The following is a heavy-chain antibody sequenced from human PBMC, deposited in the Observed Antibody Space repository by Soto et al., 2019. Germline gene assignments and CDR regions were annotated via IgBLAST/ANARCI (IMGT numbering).Heavy chain of an antibody. J-gene: IGHJ4*02. Sequence: QVQLQESGPGLVQPSQTLSLTCTVSGASISSGGYYWSWIRQHPGKGLEWIGYIYYSGTTYYNPFLKSRLTISLDASRNPFPLELNSVSAADTAVYYCARAESSGYTFERWGQGTLVTVSS. CDR2: IYYSGTT. CDR3: ARAESSGYTFER. D-gene: IGHD3-22*01. CDR1: GASISSGGYY. V-gene: IGHV4-31*03.